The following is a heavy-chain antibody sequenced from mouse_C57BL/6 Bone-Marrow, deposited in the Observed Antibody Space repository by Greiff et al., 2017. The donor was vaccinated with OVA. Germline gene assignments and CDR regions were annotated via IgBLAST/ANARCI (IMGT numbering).Heavy chain of an antibody. CDR1: GYTFTSYW. J-gene: IGHJ2*01. CDR2: IYPSDSET. D-gene: IGHD2-2*01. CDR3: ARGRMVTTFDY. Sequence: QVQLKQPGAELVRPGSSVKLSCKASGYTFTSYWMDWVKQRPGQGLEWIGNIYPSDSETHYNQKFKDKATLTVDKSSSTAYMQLSSLTSEDSAVYYCARGRMVTTFDYWGQGTTLTVSS. V-gene: IGHV1-61*01.